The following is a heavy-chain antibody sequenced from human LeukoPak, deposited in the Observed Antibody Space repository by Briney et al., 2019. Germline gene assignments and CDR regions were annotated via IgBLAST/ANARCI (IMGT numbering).Heavy chain of an antibody. J-gene: IGHJ4*02. CDR3: SKWGDYDVLTGYYDSDF. CDR2: IVGSGGST. D-gene: IGHD3-9*01. Sequence: GASLRLSCAASGFTFSNYAMSWVRQAPGKGLEWVSAIVGSGGSTYYADSVKGRFTISRDNSKNTLFLQMNSLRVEDTALYYCSKWGDYDVLTGYYDSDFWGQGTLVTSPQ. CDR1: GFTFSNYA. V-gene: IGHV3-23*01.